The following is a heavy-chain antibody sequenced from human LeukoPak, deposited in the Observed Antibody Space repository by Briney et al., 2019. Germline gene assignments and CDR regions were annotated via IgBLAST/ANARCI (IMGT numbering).Heavy chain of an antibody. CDR2: ISAYNGNT. J-gene: IGHJ4*02. CDR1: GYTFTTYG. CDR3: ARDHDYGGPPSN. D-gene: IGHD4-23*01. Sequence: ASVKVSCKASGYTFTTYGISWVRQAPGQGLEWMGWISAYNGNTNYAQKLQGRVTMTTDTSTSTAYMELRSLRSDDTAVYYCARDHDYGGPPSNWGQGTLVTVSS. V-gene: IGHV1-18*01.